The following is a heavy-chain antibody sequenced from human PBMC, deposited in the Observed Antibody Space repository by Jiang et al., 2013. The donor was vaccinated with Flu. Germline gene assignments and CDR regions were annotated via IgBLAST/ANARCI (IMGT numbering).Heavy chain of an antibody. Sequence: SGAEVKKPGASVKVSCKASAYSFTTYGISWVRQAPGQRLEWMGWISAYNNNTNYAQRFQGRVTMTTDTSTTTAYMELRSLRSDDTAVYYCARDRADSSSGGYFDLWGRGTPVTVSS. CDR2: ISAYNNNT. D-gene: IGHD6-19*01. CDR3: ARDRADSSSGGYFDL. CDR1: AYSFTTYG. V-gene: IGHV1-18*01. J-gene: IGHJ2*01.